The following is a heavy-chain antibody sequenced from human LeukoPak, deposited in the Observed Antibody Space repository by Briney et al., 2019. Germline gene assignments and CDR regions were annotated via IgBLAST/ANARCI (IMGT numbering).Heavy chain of an antibody. J-gene: IGHJ4*02. CDR3: SSCLFGHYYLDQ. V-gene: IGHV4-4*02. Sequence: SETLSLTCAVSGDSISSHNWWSWVRQSPGKGLEWIGEIYHSGTTNYSPSLKGRVTISVDKSKNQLSLRLTSVTAADTAVYSCSSCLFGHYYLDQWGQGTLVTVSS. CDR1: GDSISSHNW. CDR2: IYHSGTT. D-gene: IGHD3-10*01.